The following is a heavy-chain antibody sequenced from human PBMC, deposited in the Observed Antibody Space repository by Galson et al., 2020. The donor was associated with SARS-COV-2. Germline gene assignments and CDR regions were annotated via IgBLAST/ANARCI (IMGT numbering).Heavy chain of an antibody. CDR3: ARDRGGGHGLDV. Sequence: GGSLRLSCAASGFTVSANYMSWVRQAPGKGLEWVSVIYSDGSTSYADSVKGRITISRDTSKNTLYLQMNSLRAEDSAVYYCARDRGGGHGLDVWGQGTTVSVSS. V-gene: IGHV3-53*01. J-gene: IGHJ6*02. CDR2: IYSDGST. D-gene: IGHD3-16*01. CDR1: GFTVSANY.